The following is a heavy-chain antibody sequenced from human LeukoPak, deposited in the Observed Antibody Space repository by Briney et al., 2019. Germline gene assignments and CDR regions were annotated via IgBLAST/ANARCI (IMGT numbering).Heavy chain of an antibody. CDR2: TIPIFGTA. CDR3: ARDAGIVVVVAAPDFDY. V-gene: IGHV1-69*05. CDR1: GGTFSSYA. D-gene: IGHD2-15*01. J-gene: IGHJ4*02. Sequence: ASVKVSCKASGGTFSSYAISWVRQAPGQGLEWMGGTIPIFGTANYAQKLQGRVTMTTDTSTSTAYMELRSLRSDDTAVYYCARDAGIVVVVAAPDFDYWGQGTLVTVSS.